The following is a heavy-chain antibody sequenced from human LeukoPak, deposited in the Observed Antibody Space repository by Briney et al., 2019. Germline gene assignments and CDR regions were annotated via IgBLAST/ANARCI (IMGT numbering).Heavy chain of an antibody. CDR2: IYYTGRT. J-gene: IGHJ4*02. D-gene: IGHD2-15*01. Sequence: SETLSLTCSVSGDSISNSDHFWGWIRQPPGKGLEWIGTIYYTGRTWYNPSLSSRVSMSVDTPKNQFSLKVTSVTAADTAVYYCARVRRRAANDYWGQGTLVTVSS. CDR1: GDSISNSDHF. V-gene: IGHV4-39*07. CDR3: ARVRRRAANDY.